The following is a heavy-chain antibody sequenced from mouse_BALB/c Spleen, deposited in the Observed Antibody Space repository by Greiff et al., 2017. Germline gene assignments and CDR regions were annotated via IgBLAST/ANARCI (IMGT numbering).Heavy chain of an antibody. D-gene: IGHD1-1*01. Sequence: DVMLVESGGGLVKPGGSLKLSCAASGFTFSDYYMYWVRQTPEKRLEWVATISDGGSYTYYPDSVKGRFTISRDNAKNNLYLQMSSLKSEDTAMYYCARDIDYYGSSYAMDYWGQGTSVTVSS. CDR3: ARDIDYYGSSYAMDY. J-gene: IGHJ4*01. CDR2: ISDGGSYT. V-gene: IGHV5-4*02. CDR1: GFTFSDYY.